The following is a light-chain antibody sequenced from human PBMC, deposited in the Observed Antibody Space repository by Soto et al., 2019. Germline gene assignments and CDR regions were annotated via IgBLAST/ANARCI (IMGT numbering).Light chain of an antibody. Sequence: EIVMTQSPATQSVSPGERAALSCRASQSVSSNLAWYQQKPGQAPRLLIYGASTRATGIPARFSGSRSGTEFTLTISSLQSEDFAVYYCQHYNSWPRTFGQGTKVEIK. CDR2: GAS. CDR1: QSVSSN. V-gene: IGKV3-15*01. J-gene: IGKJ1*01. CDR3: QHYNSWPRT.